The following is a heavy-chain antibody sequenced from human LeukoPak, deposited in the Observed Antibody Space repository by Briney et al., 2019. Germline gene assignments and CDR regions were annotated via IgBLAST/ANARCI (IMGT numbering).Heavy chain of an antibody. Sequence: PGGSLRLSCAASGFTVSSSYMSWVRQAPGKGLEWVSVIYIGGNTYYADSVKGRFTISRDNAKNTVYLQMNSLRAEDTAVYYCARGSLGDGSLLVDYWGQGTLVTVSS. CDR1: GFTVSSSY. D-gene: IGHD1-26*01. J-gene: IGHJ4*02. CDR2: IYIGGNT. V-gene: IGHV3-53*01. CDR3: ARGSLGDGSLLVDY.